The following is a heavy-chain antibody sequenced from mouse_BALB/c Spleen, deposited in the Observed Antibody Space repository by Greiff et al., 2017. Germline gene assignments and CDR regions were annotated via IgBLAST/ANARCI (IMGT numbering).Heavy chain of an antibody. J-gene: IGHJ2*01. Sequence: QVQLKESGAELARPGASVKMSCKASGYTFTSYTMHWVKQRPGQGLEWIGYINPSSGYTNYNQKFKDKATLTADKSSSTAYMQLSSLTSEDSAVYYCARSTTVVAPDYWGQGTTLTVSS. CDR3: ARSTTVVAPDY. D-gene: IGHD1-1*01. CDR1: GYTFTSYT. V-gene: IGHV1-4*01. CDR2: INPSSGYT.